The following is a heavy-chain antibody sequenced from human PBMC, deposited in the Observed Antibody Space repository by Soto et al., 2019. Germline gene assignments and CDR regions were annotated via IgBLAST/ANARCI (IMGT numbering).Heavy chain of an antibody. CDR3: ARYGGYAATLDY. Sequence: SETLSLTCTVSGGSISSGGYYWSWIRQHPGKGLEWIGYIYYSGSTYYNPSLKSRVTISVDTSKNQFSLKLSSVTAADTAVYYCARYGGYAATLDYWGQGTLVTVSS. V-gene: IGHV4-31*03. J-gene: IGHJ4*02. CDR1: GGSISSGGYY. CDR2: IYYSGST. D-gene: IGHD5-12*01.